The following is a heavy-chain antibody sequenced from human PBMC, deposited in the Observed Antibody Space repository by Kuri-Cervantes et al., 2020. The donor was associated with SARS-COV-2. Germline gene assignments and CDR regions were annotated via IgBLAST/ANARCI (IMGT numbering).Heavy chain of an antibody. V-gene: IGHV3-23*01. D-gene: IGHD2-2*01. J-gene: IGHJ4*02. Sequence: GESLKISCAASGFTFSSYWMSWVRQAPGKGLEWVSAISGSGRSTYYADSVKGRFTISRDNSKNTLYLQMNSLRVEDTALYYCAKSGRIVPAASFDYWGQGALVTVSS. CDR3: AKSGRIVPAASFDY. CDR2: ISGSGRST. CDR1: GFTFSSYW.